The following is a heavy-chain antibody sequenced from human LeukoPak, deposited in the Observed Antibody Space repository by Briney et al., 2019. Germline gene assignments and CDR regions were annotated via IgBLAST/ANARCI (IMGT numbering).Heavy chain of an antibody. V-gene: IGHV1-69*05. CDR2: IIPIFGTA. Sequence: ASVKVSCKASGGTFSSYAISWVRQAPGQGLEWMGGIIPIFGTANYAQKFQGRVTITTDESTSTVYMELSSLRSEDTAVYYCARGDVRRVVPAAEGYWGQGTLVTVSS. D-gene: IGHD2-2*01. CDR3: ARGDVRRVVPAAEGY. J-gene: IGHJ4*02. CDR1: GGTFSSYA.